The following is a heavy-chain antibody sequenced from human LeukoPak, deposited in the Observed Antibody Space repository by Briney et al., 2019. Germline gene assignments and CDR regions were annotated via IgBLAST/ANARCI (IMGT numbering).Heavy chain of an antibody. CDR3: AKDMIEPHCSSTSCYGFDY. D-gene: IGHD2-2*01. V-gene: IGHV3-23*01. Sequence: PGGSLRLSCAASGFTFSSYAMSWVRQAPGKGLEWVSAISGSGGSTYYADSVKGRFTISRDNSKNTLYLQMNSLRAEDTAVYYCAKDMIEPHCSSTSCYGFDYWGQGTLVTVSS. CDR1: GFTFSSYA. J-gene: IGHJ4*02. CDR2: ISGSGGST.